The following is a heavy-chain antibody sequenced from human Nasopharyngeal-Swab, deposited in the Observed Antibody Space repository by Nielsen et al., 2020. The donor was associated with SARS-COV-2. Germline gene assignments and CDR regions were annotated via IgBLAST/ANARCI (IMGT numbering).Heavy chain of an antibody. J-gene: IGHJ3*02. V-gene: IGHV3-30-3*01. CDR3: ARGDCSSTSCYWNDPPRNEAFDI. CDR2: ISYDGSNK. CDR1: GFTFSSYA. D-gene: IGHD2-2*01. Sequence: GESLKISCAASGFTFSSYAMHWVRQAPGKGLEWVAVISYDGSNKYYADSVKGRFTISRDNSKNTLYLQMNSLRAEDTAVYYCARGDCSSTSCYWNDPPRNEAFDIWGQGTMVTVSS.